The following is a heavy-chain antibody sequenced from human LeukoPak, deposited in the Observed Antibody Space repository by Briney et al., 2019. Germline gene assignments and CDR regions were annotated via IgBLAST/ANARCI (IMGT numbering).Heavy chain of an antibody. V-gene: IGHV4-4*07. CDR3: ARGRPITMIVVGMTYYFDY. D-gene: IGHD3-22*01. CDR1: GGSISSYY. J-gene: IGHJ4*02. Sequence: SETLSLTCTVSGGSISSYYWSWIRQPAGKGLEWIGRIYTSGSTNYNPSLKSRVTMSVDTSKNQFSLKLSSVTAADTAVYYCARGRPITMIVVGMTYYFDYWGQGTLVTVSS. CDR2: IYTSGST.